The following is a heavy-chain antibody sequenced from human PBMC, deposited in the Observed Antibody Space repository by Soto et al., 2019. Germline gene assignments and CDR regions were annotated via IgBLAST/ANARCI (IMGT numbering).Heavy chain of an antibody. CDR1: GFTFSSYG. D-gene: IGHD6-13*01. Sequence: GGSLRLSCAASGFTFSSYGMHWVRQDPGKGLEWVAVISYDGSNKYYADSVKGRFTISRDNSKNTLYLQMNSLRAEDSAVYYCAKDRDSSSWYRYYYYYYGMDVWGQGTTVTVSS. CDR2: ISYDGSNK. V-gene: IGHV3-30*18. J-gene: IGHJ6*02. CDR3: AKDRDSSSWYRYYYYYYGMDV.